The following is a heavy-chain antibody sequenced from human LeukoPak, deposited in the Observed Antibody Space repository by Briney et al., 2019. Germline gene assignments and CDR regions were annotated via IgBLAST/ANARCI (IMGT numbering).Heavy chain of an antibody. CDR2: IYYSGST. J-gene: IGHJ4*02. CDR1: GGSISSGGYY. CDR3: ARSGSWELDY. D-gene: IGHD1-26*01. V-gene: IGHV4-31*03. Sequence: ASETLSLTCTVSGGSISSGGYYWSWIRQHPGNGLEWIGYIYYSGSTYYNPSLKSRVTISVDTSKNQFSLKLSSVTAADTAVYYCARSGSWELDYWGQGTLVTVSS.